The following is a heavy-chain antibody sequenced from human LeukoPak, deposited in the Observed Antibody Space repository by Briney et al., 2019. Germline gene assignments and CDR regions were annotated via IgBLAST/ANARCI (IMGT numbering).Heavy chain of an antibody. CDR3: ARSTGFYTTYYMDV. CDR2: IRSDGTT. V-gene: IGHV4-4*07. J-gene: IGHJ6*03. CDR1: GDSMGNYY. D-gene: IGHD3-22*01. Sequence: SETLSLTCTVSGDSMGNYYWNWLRQPAGKGLEWTGRIRSDGTTYNNPSLESAVTMSVDTSNNHFSLRLSSVTAADTAVYYCARSTGFYTTYYMDVWGKGTTVTVSS.